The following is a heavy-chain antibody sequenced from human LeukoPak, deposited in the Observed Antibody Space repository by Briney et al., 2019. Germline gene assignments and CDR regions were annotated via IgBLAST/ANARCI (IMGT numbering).Heavy chain of an antibody. CDR3: ARQFPYYYGSGSYYYYMDV. J-gene: IGHJ6*03. V-gene: IGHV5-51*01. CDR1: GYSFTSYW. D-gene: IGHD3-10*01. CDR2: IYPGDSDT. Sequence: GESLQISCKGSGYSFTSYWIGWVRQMPGKGLEWMGIIYPGDSDTRYSPSFQGQVTISADKSISTAYLQWSSLKASDTAMYYCARQFPYYYGSGSYYYYMDVWGKGTTVTVSS.